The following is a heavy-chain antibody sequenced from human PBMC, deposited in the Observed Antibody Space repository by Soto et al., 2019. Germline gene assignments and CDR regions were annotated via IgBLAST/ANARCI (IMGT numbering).Heavy chain of an antibody. CDR2: INPKNGGI. J-gene: IGHJ6*02. Sequence: ASVNVSCKASGYTLTDFYIHWVRQVPGQGLEWVGWINPKNGGINYAQKFQGRVTMTRHTSFNTSYMDLNRLNFDDSAIYYCVRGRSVLYLDLWGRGTKVTVCS. CDR3: VRGRSVLYLDL. CDR1: GYTLTDFY. D-gene: IGHD2-2*02. V-gene: IGHV1-2*02.